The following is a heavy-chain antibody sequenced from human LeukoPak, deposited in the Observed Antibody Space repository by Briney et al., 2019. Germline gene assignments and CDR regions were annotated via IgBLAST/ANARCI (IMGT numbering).Heavy chain of an antibody. CDR1: GYTFTSYG. J-gene: IGHJ6*03. D-gene: IGHD6-19*01. V-gene: IGHV1-18*01. CDR2: ISAYNGNT. Sequence: GASVKVSCKASGYTFTSYGISGVRQAPGQGLEWMGWISAYNGNTNYAQKLQGRVTMTTDTSTSTAYMELRSLRSDDTAVYYCARRSGLYSSGWYPPDYYYYMDVWGKGTTVTISS. CDR3: ARRSGLYSSGWYPPDYYYYMDV.